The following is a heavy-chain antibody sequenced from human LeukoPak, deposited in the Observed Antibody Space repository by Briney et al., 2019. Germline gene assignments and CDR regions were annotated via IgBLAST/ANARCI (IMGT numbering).Heavy chain of an antibody. V-gene: IGHV3-23*01. D-gene: IGHD3-10*01. J-gene: IGHJ4*02. CDR3: AKGGYYYNSGSYYKVDY. CDR2: ISGSGGST. Sequence: PGGSLRLSCVGSGFAFSSYAMSWFRQAPGKGLEWVSGISGSGGSTYYADSVRGRFTISRDNSKNTLYLQVNSLRAEDTAVYYCAKGGYYYNSGSYYKVDYWGQGTLVTVSS. CDR1: GFAFSSYA.